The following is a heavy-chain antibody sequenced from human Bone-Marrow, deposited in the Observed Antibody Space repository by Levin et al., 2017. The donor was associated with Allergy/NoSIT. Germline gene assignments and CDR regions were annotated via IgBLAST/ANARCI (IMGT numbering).Heavy chain of an antibody. D-gene: IGHD5-12*01. CDR2: ISYDGKNK. J-gene: IGHJ4*02. Sequence: GGSLRLSCAVSGFSIRKYGMHWVRQTPGKGLEWVAVISYDGKNKWYRDSVKGRFSISRDASRNTVYLQINSLRREDTALYYCARGYRTETYYFDAWGQGTRVTVSS. V-gene: IGHV3-30*03. CDR3: ARGYRTETYYFDA. CDR1: GFSIRKYG.